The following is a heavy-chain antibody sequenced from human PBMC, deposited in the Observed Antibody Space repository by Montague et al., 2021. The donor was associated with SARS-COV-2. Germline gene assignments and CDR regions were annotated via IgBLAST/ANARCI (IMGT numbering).Heavy chain of an antibody. Sequence: SETLSLTCAIYGDSISGYYWSCIRQPPEKGVEWSGENNHSGRTTYNPSLKNRLIMTVDTSKKQFSLKLSSVNAADTAVYYCARRGCSSWGVTVCAELDYWGQGILVIVSS. CDR2: NNHSGRT. V-gene: IGHV4-34*10. J-gene: IGHJ4*02. CDR3: ARRGCSSWGVTVCAELDY. CDR1: GDSISGYY. D-gene: IGHD3-10*01.